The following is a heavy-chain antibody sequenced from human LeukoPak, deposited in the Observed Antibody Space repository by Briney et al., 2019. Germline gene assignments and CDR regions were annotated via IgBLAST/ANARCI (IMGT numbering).Heavy chain of an antibody. V-gene: IGHV4-4*07. D-gene: IGHD7-27*01. CDR2: IYTSGST. CDR1: GGSISSSY. Sequence: SETLSLTCTGSGGSISSSYWSWIRQPAGKRLQCIGRIYTSGSTNYNPSLKSRVTMSVDTSKNQFSLKLSSVTAADTAVYYCARGATGVMHAFDIWGQGTMVTVSS. CDR3: ARGATGVMHAFDI. J-gene: IGHJ3*02.